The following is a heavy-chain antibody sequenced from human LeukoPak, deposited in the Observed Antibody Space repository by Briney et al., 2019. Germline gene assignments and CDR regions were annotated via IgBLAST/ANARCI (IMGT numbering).Heavy chain of an antibody. J-gene: IGHJ3*02. V-gene: IGHV4-59*11. CDR1: GGSLSSHY. D-gene: IGHD3-22*01. CDR2: IYYSGST. CDR3: ARNSGYYYRDAFDI. Sequence: SETLSLTCTVSGGSLSSHYWSWVRQPPGKGLEWIGYIYYSGSTNYNPSLKSRVTISVDKSKNQFSLKLSSVTAADTTVYYCARNSGYYYRDAFDIWGQGTMVTVSS.